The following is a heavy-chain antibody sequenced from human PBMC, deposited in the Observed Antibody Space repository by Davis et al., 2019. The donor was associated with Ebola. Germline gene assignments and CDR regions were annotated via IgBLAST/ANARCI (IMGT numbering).Heavy chain of an antibody. Sequence: ESLKISCAASGFTFRNYAMSWVRQPPGKGLEWVSAISGNSGGTYYADSVKGRITVSRDNSKKTLYLQMNSLRAEDTAVYYCAKSGLSFGVVKYHYGMDVWGKGTTVTVSS. CDR1: GFTFRNYA. J-gene: IGHJ6*04. CDR3: AKSGLSFGVVKYHYGMDV. D-gene: IGHD3-3*01. CDR2: ISGNSGGT. V-gene: IGHV3-23*01.